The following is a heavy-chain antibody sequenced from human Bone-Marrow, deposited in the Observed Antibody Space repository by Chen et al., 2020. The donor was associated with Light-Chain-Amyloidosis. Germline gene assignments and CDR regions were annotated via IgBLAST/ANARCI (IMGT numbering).Heavy chain of an antibody. CDR1: A. J-gene: IGHJ3*02. Sequence: AMSWVRQAPGKGLEWVSTYGDSVKGRLTISRDNSKNALFLQMNSLRAEDTAVYYCAKDISYDDILPGYPADAFDIWGQGTMVTVSS. V-gene: IGHV3-23*01. CDR3: AKDISYDDILPGYPADAFDI. D-gene: IGHD3-9*01.